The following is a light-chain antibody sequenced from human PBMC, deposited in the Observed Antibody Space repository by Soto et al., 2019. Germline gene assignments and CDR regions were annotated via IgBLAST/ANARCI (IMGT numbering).Light chain of an antibody. V-gene: IGKV1-39*01. CDR3: QQSYSSPPWT. CDR1: QTISTF. CDR2: RAS. J-gene: IGKJ1*01. Sequence: DMQMTQSPLSLSASVGDRVTISCRAIQTISTFLNWYQQKPGTAPRLLIYRASSVNSGVPPRFSGSGFGRDFTLTISSLRPEDIATYFCQQSYSSPPWTFGQGTKVDIK.